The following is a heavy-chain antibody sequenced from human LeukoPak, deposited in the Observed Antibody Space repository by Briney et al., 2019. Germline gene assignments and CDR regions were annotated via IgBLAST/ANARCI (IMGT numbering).Heavy chain of an antibody. CDR3: ARGEAALWFGELVTMDV. CDR1: GFTFSSYA. Sequence: GRSLRLSCAASGFTFSSYAMHWVRQAPGKGLEGVAVISYDGSNKYYADSVKGRFTISRDNSKNTLYLQMNSLRAEDTAVYYCARGEAALWFGELVTMDVWGKGTTVTVSS. D-gene: IGHD3-10*01. J-gene: IGHJ6*03. V-gene: IGHV3-30*04. CDR2: ISYDGSNK.